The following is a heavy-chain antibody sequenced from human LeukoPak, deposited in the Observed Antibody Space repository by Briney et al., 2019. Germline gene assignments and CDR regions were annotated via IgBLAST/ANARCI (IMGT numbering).Heavy chain of an antibody. CDR2: LYYSGST. Sequence: SETLSLTCSVSGGSISNYYWSWIRQPPGKGLEWIGYLYYSGSTKYNPSLKSRVTISVDTSKNQFSMKLSSVTAADTAVYYCARLYDSSGYTNWLDPWGQGTLVTVSS. D-gene: IGHD3-22*01. V-gene: IGHV4-59*01. CDR3: ARLYDSSGYTNWLDP. CDR1: GGSISNYY. J-gene: IGHJ5*02.